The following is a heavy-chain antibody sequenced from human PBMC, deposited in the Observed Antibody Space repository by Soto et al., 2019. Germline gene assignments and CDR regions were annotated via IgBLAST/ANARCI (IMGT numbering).Heavy chain of an antibody. D-gene: IGHD1-26*01. Sequence: QVQLQESGPGLVKPSQTLSLTCTVSVGSISSGGYYWSWIRQHPGKGLEWIGYIYYSGSTYYNPSHKGRVTISVDTSKNQFSLELSSVTAADTAVYYCARVGGIVGATAADYWGQGTLVTVSS. V-gene: IGHV4-31*03. CDR1: VGSISSGGYY. CDR2: IYYSGST. CDR3: ARVGGIVGATAADY. J-gene: IGHJ4*02.